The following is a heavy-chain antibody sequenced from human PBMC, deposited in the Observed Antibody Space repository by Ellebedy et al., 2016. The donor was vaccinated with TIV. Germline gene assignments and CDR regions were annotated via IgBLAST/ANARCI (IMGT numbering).Heavy chain of an antibody. Sequence: GGSLRLXXAASGFTFSSYGMHWVRQAPGKGLEWVAVISYDGSNKYYADSVKGRFTISRDNSKNTLYLQMNSLRAEDTAVYYCAKGGVAGFDYWGQGTLVTVSS. J-gene: IGHJ4*02. V-gene: IGHV3-30*18. D-gene: IGHD6-19*01. CDR2: ISYDGSNK. CDR1: GFTFSSYG. CDR3: AKGGVAGFDY.